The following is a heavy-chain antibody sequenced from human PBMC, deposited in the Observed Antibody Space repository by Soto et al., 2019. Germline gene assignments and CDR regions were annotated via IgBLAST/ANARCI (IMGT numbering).Heavy chain of an antibody. V-gene: IGHV1-3*01. J-gene: IGHJ3*02. D-gene: IGHD5-12*01. CDR2: INAGNGNT. CDR1: GYTFTSYA. Sequence: ASVKDSCRASGYTFTSYAMHGVRQAAGQRLEWMGWINAGNGNTKYSQKFQGRVTITRDTSASTAYMELSSLRSEDTAVYYCARIFVEMATIGAFDIWGQGTMVTVS. CDR3: ARIFVEMATIGAFDI.